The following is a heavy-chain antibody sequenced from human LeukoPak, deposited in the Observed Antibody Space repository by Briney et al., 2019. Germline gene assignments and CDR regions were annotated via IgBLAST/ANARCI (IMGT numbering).Heavy chain of an antibody. CDR3: TSNLNFYDNSPADF. J-gene: IGHJ4*02. Sequence: GGSLRLSCAASGFTFSTYAMSWFRQAPGKGLQWLGFIRSETYSGTTEYAASVRGRFTMSRDDSKNIGYLQMNSLNTDDTAVYYCTSNLNFYDNSPADFWGQGTLVIVSS. D-gene: IGHD3-22*01. V-gene: IGHV3-49*03. CDR1: GFTFSTYA. CDR2: IRSETYSGTT.